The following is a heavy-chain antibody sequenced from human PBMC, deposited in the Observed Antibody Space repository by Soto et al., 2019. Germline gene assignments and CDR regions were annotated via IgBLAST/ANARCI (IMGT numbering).Heavy chain of an antibody. V-gene: IGHV4-39*02. Sequence: SETLSLTCTVSGDSVSNSGYYWGWIRQSPGKRLERIGSVFFSGSKSYNPSLRSRVTFSVDTSMTLFSPQLRSISAADTAVYYCARGSTCEGRDWYDPWGQVTRGAVSS. CDR3: ARGSTCEGRDWYDP. CDR2: VFFSGSK. J-gene: IGHJ5*02. CDR1: GDSVSNSGYY. D-gene: IGHD6-13*01.